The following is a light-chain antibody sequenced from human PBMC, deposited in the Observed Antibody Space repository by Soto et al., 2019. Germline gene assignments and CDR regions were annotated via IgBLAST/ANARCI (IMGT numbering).Light chain of an antibody. CDR2: AAS. J-gene: IGKJ2*01. V-gene: IGKV1-9*01. CDR3: QHLNDYRYT. CDR1: QAISSS. Sequence: DIQLTQSPSFLSASVGDRVTITCRASQAISSSLAWYQHNPGKAPKLLIYAASTLQNGVPSSFSGSGSGTEFTLTISSLQPEDFATYYCQHLNDYRYTFGQGTKVELQ.